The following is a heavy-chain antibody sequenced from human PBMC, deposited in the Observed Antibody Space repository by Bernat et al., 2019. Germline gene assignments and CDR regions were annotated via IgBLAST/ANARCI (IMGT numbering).Heavy chain of an antibody. J-gene: IGHJ4*02. D-gene: IGHD6-19*01. CDR2: IYYTGGA. V-gene: IGHV4-59*01. CDR3: ARDGAAMAGTGIDY. CDR1: GDSISNYY. Sequence: QVQLQESGPGLVKPSETLSLTCTFSGDSISNYYWSWIRQPPGKGLEWIGYIYYTGGAIYNPSLKSRVAMSVDRSKNQFSLNLRSVTAADTAVYYCARDGAAMAGTGIDYWGQGTLITVSS.